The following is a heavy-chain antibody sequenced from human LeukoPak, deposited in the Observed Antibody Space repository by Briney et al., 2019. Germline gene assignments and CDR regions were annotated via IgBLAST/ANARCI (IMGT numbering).Heavy chain of an antibody. V-gene: IGHV5-51*01. Sequence: GESLKISRKGSGYSFTRFWIARVRQMPGKGLGWVGFIYPGDSYTKYSPSFQGQVTIYDDKSIRTAYLQWSSLKTSDTAMYYCARQKGSMVITPFDYWGLGTLVTVSS. CDR2: IYPGDSYT. CDR3: ARQKGSMVITPFDY. J-gene: IGHJ4*02. CDR1: GYSFTRFW. D-gene: IGHD4/OR15-4a*01.